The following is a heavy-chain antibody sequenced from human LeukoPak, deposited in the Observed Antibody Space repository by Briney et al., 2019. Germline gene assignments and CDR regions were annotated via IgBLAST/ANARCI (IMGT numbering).Heavy chain of an antibody. Sequence: PSETLSLICAVYGGSFSGYYWSWIRQPPGKGLEWIGEINHSGSTNYNPSLKSRVTISVDTSKNQFSLKLSSVTAADTAVYYCARAWYYYDSSGYYPFDYWGQGTLVTVSS. D-gene: IGHD3-22*01. CDR3: ARAWYYYDSSGYYPFDY. V-gene: IGHV4-34*01. CDR2: INHSGST. J-gene: IGHJ4*02. CDR1: GGSFSGYY.